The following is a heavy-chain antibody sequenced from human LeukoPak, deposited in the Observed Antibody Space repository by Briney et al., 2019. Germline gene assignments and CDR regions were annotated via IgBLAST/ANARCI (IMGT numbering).Heavy chain of an antibody. Sequence: PGGSLRLSCAASGFMFSDHYMDWVRQPPGKGLEWVGRIRNRARGHTTEYAASVKGRFTISRDDSETSMYLQMNSLETEDTAVYYCTRGYSRSGRTYFDYWGQGTLVTVSS. J-gene: IGHJ4*02. CDR2: IRNRARGHTT. CDR1: GFMFSDHY. CDR3: TRGYSRSGRTYFDY. V-gene: IGHV3-72*01. D-gene: IGHD2-15*01.